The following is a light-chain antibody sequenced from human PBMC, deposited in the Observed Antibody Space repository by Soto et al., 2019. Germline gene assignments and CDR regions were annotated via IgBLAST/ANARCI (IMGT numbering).Light chain of an antibody. CDR2: DAS. CDR3: QQYNSYSLT. V-gene: IGKV1-5*01. J-gene: IGKJ4*01. Sequence: IHITHSPSTLSASVWDRVTITCRASQSISSWLAWYQQKPGKAPKLLIYDASSLESGVPSRFSGSGSGTEFTLTISSLQPDDFATYYCQQYNSYSLTFGGGTKVDIK. CDR1: QSISSW.